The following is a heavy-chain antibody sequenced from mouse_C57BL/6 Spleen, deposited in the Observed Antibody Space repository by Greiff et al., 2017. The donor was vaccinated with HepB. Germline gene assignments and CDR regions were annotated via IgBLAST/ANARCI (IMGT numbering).Heavy chain of an antibody. CDR1: GYTFTSYW. D-gene: IGHD2-14*01. J-gene: IGHJ1*03. V-gene: IGHV1-61*01. CDR2: INPSDSET. Sequence: QVQLQQPGAELVRPGSSVKLSCKASGYTFTSYWMDWVKQRPGQGLEWIGNINPSDSETHYNQKFKDKATLTVDKSSSTAYMQLSSLTSEDSAVYYCARSWVPRRYFDVWGTGTTVTVSS. CDR3: ARSWVPRRYFDV.